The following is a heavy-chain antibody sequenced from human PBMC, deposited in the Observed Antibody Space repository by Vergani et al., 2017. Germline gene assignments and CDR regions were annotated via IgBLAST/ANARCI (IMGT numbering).Heavy chain of an antibody. Sequence: QVQLQESGPGLVKPSQTLYLTCSVSGDSISSGVYYWNWIRQHPGKGLEWIGWINPNTGGSNLAQNFQGRVTLTRDTSTRTFYLELSRLKSDDTAVYYCARGGCNGPRXYTQYNYYYFIDVWATVTTVTVSS. CDR1: GDSISSGVYY. J-gene: IGHJ6*03. V-gene: IGHV4-30-4*01. CDR3: ARGGCNGPRXYTQYNYYYFIDV. CDR2: INPNTGGS. D-gene: IGHD2-8*01.